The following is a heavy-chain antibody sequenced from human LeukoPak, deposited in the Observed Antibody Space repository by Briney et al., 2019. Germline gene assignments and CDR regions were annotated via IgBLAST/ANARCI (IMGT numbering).Heavy chain of an antibody. CDR3: ARPPYGGVDY. V-gene: IGHV3-66*04. Sequence: GGSLRLSCAASGLTVSSYMSWVRQAPGEGLEWVSVIYSGGSIYYAGSVEGRFTISRDKSKNTLYLQMNSLRAEDTAVYYCARPPYGGVDYWGQGTLVTVSS. CDR2: IYSGGSI. D-gene: IGHD4-23*01. CDR1: GLTVSSY. J-gene: IGHJ4*02.